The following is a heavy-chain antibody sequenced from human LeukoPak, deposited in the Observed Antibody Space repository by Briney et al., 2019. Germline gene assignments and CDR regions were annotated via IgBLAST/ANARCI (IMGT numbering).Heavy chain of an antibody. J-gene: IGHJ4*02. CDR3: ARLEDYGDYAFDY. V-gene: IGHV1-46*01. CDR2: INPSGGST. D-gene: IGHD4-17*01. Sequence: ASVKVSCKASGYTFTSHHMHWVRQAPGQGLEWMGIINPSGGSTNYAQKFQGRVTMTRDMSTSTVYMELSSLRSEDTAVYYCARLEDYGDYAFDYWGQGTLVTVSS. CDR1: GYTFTSHH.